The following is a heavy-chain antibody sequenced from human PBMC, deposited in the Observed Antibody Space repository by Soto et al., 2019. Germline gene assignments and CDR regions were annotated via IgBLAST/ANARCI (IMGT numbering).Heavy chain of an antibody. V-gene: IGHV4-34*01. CDR2: INHSGST. CDR1: WGAFNCYF. CDR3: ARERTGTTNYYYYYGMDV. Sequence: SETPSPPRAVYWGAFNCYFWSWIPQPPRKGLEWIGEINHSGSTNYNPSLKSRVTISVDTSKNQFSLRLSSVTAADTAVYYCARERTGTTNYYYYYGMDVWGQGTTVTVSS. D-gene: IGHD1-7*01. J-gene: IGHJ6*02.